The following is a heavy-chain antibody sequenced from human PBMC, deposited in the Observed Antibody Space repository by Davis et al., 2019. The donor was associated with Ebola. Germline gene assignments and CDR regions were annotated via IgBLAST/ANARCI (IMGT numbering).Heavy chain of an antibody. CDR2: INPNTGGT. V-gene: IGHV1-2*02. J-gene: IGHJ4*02. D-gene: IGHD3-16*01. CDR3: ARWNGGERLDN. CDR1: GYTFTGYY. Sequence: ASVKVSCKASGYTFTGYYIHWVRQAPGQGLEWMGWINPNTGGTKYIQKFQDRVTMTRDTSITTAYMELRRLRSDDPAVYYCARWNGGERLDNWGQGTLVTVSS.